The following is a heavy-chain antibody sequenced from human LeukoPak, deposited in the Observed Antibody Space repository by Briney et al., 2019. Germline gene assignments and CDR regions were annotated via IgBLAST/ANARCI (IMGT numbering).Heavy chain of an antibody. CDR1: GFTFSNYA. D-gene: IGHD1-26*01. V-gene: IGHV3-23*01. Sequence: GGSLRLSCAASGFTFSNYAMSWVRQAPGKGLEWVSGISGSSGSTYYADSVKGRFTISRDDSKKTLYLQMNSLRAEDTAVYYCARDWVGANDYWGQGTLVTVSS. CDR3: ARDWVGANDY. J-gene: IGHJ4*02. CDR2: ISGSSGST.